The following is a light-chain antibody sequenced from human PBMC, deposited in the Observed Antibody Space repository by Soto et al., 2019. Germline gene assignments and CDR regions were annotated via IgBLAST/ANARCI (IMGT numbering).Light chain of an antibody. CDR2: RAS. V-gene: IGKV1-39*01. J-gene: IGKJ5*01. Sequence: DIQMTQSPSSLSASVGDTVTIICRASQSVSTYLHWHQQKAGKAPELLIYRASNLQSGVPSRFSGSGSGTEFTLTISSLQPEDFTTYFCQQSYSAPVTFGQGTRLEIK. CDR1: QSVSTY. CDR3: QQSYSAPVT.